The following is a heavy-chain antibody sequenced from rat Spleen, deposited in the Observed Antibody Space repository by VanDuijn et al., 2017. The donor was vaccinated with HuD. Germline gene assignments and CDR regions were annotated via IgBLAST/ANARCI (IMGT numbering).Heavy chain of an antibody. V-gene: IGHV5-7*01. Sequence: EVQLVESGGGLVQPGRSLKLSCAASGFTFSDYNMAWVRQAPKKGLEWVATISYDGSSTYYRDYVKGRFTISRDNAKSTLYLQMDSLRSEDTATYYCARQGYYDGYYWYFDFWGPGTMVTVSS. J-gene: IGHJ1*01. CDR3: ARQGYYDGYYWYFDF. CDR2: ISYDGSST. D-gene: IGHD1-12*03. CDR1: GFTFSDYN.